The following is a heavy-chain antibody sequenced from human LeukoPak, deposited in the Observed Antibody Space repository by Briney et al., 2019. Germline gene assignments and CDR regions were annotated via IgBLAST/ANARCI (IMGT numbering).Heavy chain of an antibody. Sequence: ASVRVSCKASGYTFTQDGISWVRQATGQGLEGMGWIAPYDGHTDYALKFQGRVTMTTDTSTSTAFMELRSLRSDDTAVYFCTRAHLQLSLGDDYYYYMDVGGKGTTLTVSS. V-gene: IGHV1-18*01. J-gene: IGHJ6*03. D-gene: IGHD1-1*01. CDR3: TRAHLQLSLGDDYYYYMDV. CDR2: IAPYDGHT. CDR1: GYTFTQDG.